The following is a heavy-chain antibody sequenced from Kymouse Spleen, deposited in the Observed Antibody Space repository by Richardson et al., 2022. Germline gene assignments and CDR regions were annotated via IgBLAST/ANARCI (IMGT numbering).Heavy chain of an antibody. D-gene: IGHD6-6*01. CDR3: ARDKQLVDY. CDR2: IWYDGSNK. Sequence: QVQLVESGGGVVQPGRSLRLSCAASGFTFSSYGMHWVRQAPGKGLEWVAVIWYDGSNKYYADSVKGRFTISRDNSKNTLYLQMNSLRAEDTAVYYCARDKQLVDYWGQGTLVTVSS. CDR1: GFTFSSYG. J-gene: IGHJ4*02. V-gene: IGHV3-33*01.